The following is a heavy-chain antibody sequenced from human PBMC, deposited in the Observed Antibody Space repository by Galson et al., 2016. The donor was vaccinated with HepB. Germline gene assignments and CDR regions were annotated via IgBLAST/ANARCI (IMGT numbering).Heavy chain of an antibody. CDR3: ARERGNDAYIDY. V-gene: IGHV1-18*01. J-gene: IGHJ4*02. CDR1: GYTFASYG. CDR2: ISSYDDNI. Sequence: SVKVSCKASGYTFASYGIAWVRQAPGQGLEWMGWISSYDDNIKYAQKFQGRLTMTIDSSTNTAYMELRSLRSDDTAIYYCARERGNDAYIDYWGQGTMVTVSS. D-gene: IGHD1-1*01.